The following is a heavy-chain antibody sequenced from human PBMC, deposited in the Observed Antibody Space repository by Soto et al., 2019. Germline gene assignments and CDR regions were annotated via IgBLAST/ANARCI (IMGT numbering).Heavy chain of an antibody. D-gene: IGHD1-7*01. V-gene: IGHV2-70*01. Sequence: GPPLVNPTQTLTLTCTFSGFSLTTTGMCVSWIRQPPGKALEWLALIDWDDNKYYTTSLKTRLTISKDTSRTQVVLTMTNMDPVDTATYYCARIPDWNYEKYFDYWGQGTQVTVS. CDR2: IDWDDNK. CDR1: GFSLTTTGMC. J-gene: IGHJ4*02. CDR3: ARIPDWNYEKYFDY.